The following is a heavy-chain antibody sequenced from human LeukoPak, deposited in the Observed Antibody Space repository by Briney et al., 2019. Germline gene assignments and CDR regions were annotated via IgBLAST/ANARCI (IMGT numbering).Heavy chain of an antibody. Sequence: QTLSHTCAISGDSVSSNSAAWNWIRQSPSRGLEWLGRTYYRSRWNNDYVLSVKSRIIVSPDTSKNQFSLQLDSVTPEDTAVYYCAREVAGTGAFDYWGQGTLVTVSS. CDR3: AREVAGTGAFDY. CDR2: TYYRSRWNN. CDR1: GDSVSSNSAA. D-gene: IGHD2-15*01. V-gene: IGHV6-1*01. J-gene: IGHJ4*02.